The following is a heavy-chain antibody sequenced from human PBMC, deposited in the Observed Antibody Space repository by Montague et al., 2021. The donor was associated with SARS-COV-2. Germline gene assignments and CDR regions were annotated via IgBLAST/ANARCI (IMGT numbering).Heavy chain of an antibody. D-gene: IGHD6-19*01. CDR1: GDSVSSNSVA. J-gene: IGHJ4*02. V-gene: IGHV6-1*01. CDR2: TYYRSKWYS. Sequence: CPISGDSVSSNSVAWSWIGQSPSRGLEWLGRTYYRSKWYSDYAPSVRGRLTVNPDASKNEFSLELNYVTPEDTAVYYCVRYSGWFYFDFWGQGTLVTVSS. CDR3: VRYSGWFYFDF.